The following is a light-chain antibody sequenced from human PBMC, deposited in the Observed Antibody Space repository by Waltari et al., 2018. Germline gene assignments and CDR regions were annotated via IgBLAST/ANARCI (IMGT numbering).Light chain of an antibody. CDR3: SSYSGTYTLL. CDR2: DVT. J-gene: IGLJ3*02. V-gene: IGLV2-11*01. Sequence: QSALTQPRSVSESPGQSVTISCTGPNYDVGYYNYVSWYQHHPGKAPKLMIYDVTKRPSGVPDRFSGSKYGNTASLTISGLQAEDEADYYCSSYSGTYTLLFGGGTKLTVL. CDR1: NYDVGYYNY.